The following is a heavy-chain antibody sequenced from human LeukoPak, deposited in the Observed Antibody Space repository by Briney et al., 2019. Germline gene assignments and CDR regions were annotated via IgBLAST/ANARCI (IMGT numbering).Heavy chain of an antibody. Sequence: GRSLRLSCAASGFTFSSYAMHWVRQAPGKGLEWVAVISYDGSNKYYADSVKGRFTISRDNSKNTLYLQMNSLRAEDTAVYYCTRDATILWFGELWDYYFDYWGQGTLVTVSS. CDR3: TRDATILWFGELWDYYFDY. J-gene: IGHJ4*02. D-gene: IGHD3-10*01. CDR2: ISYDGSNK. CDR1: GFTFSSYA. V-gene: IGHV3-30*04.